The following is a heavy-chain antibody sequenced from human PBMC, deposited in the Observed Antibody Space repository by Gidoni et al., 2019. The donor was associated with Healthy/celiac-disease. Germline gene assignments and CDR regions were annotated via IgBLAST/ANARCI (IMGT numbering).Heavy chain of an antibody. CDR3: ATGGLAYCGGDCYFDY. Sequence: QVQLVQSGAEVKKPGAAVKGSCKVSVYTVTELSMHWVRQAPGKGLEWMGGFAPEDGETIYAQKFQGRVTMTEDTSTDTAYMELSSLRSEDTAVYYCATGGLAYCGGDCYFDYWGQGTLVTVSS. J-gene: IGHJ4*02. V-gene: IGHV1-24*01. D-gene: IGHD2-21*02. CDR2: FAPEDGET. CDR1: VYTVTELS.